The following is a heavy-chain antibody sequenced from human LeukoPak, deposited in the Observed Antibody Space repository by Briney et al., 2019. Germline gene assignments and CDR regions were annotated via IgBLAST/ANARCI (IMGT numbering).Heavy chain of an antibody. D-gene: IGHD4-17*01. CDR1: GGSISSSSYY. CDR3: ARLPRLYDYGDYGYGMDV. CDR2: IYYSGST. V-gene: IGHV4-39*01. Sequence: SETLSLTCTVSGGSISSSSYYWGWIRQPPGKGLEWIGSIYYSGSTYYNPPLKSRVTISVDTSKNQFSLKLSSVTAADTAVYYCARLPRLYDYGDYGYGMDVWGQGTTVTVSS. J-gene: IGHJ6*02.